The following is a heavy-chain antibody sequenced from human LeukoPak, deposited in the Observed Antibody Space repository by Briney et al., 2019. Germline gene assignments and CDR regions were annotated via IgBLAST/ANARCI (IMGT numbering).Heavy chain of an antibody. CDR1: GGSISSSSYY. D-gene: IGHD3-22*01. CDR2: IYYSGST. J-gene: IGHJ4*02. V-gene: IGHV4-39*01. Sequence: SETLSITCTVSGGSISSSSYYWGWIRQPPGKGLEWIGSIYYSGSTYYNPSLKSRVTISVDTSKNQFSLKLSSVTAADTAVYYCARSGGDYYDSSGPDYWGQGTLVTVSS. CDR3: ARSGGDYYDSSGPDY.